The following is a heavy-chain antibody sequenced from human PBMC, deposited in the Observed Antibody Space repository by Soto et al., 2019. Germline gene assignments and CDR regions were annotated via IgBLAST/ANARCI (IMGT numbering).Heavy chain of an antibody. V-gene: IGHV3-48*02. CDR1: GFTFSSYS. D-gene: IGHD1-1*01. J-gene: IGHJ4*02. CDR3: ARDYNWAFDS. CDR2: ISRDSGAI. Sequence: EVQLVESGGGLVQPGGSPRLSCAASGFTFSSYSMNWVRRAPGKGLEWLSYISRDSGAIYYADSVKGRFTISRDNAKNSLLLQMNSLRDEDTAIYYCARDYNWAFDSWGQGTLVTVSS.